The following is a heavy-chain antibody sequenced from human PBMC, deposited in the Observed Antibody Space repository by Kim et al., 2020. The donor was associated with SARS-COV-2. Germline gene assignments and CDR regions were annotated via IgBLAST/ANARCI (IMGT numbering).Heavy chain of an antibody. CDR2: IYGGGST. V-gene: IGHV3-53*01. CDR3: ARLHSSTITWGFDY. Sequence: GGSLRLSCAASGFSVSVNYMSWVRQAPGKGLEWVSIIYGGGSTYYADSVKGRFTISRDNSKNTLYLQMNSLSAEDTAVYYCARLHSSTITWGFDYLGQGTLVTVSS. CDR1: GFSVSVNY. D-gene: IGHD3-16*01. J-gene: IGHJ4*02.